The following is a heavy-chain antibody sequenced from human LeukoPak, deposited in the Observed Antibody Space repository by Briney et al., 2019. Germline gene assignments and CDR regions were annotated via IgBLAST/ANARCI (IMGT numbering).Heavy chain of an antibody. J-gene: IGHJ4*02. CDR2: ISSSGRTI. V-gene: IGHV3-48*03. D-gene: IGHD4-11*01. Sequence: GGSPRLSCAASGFTFSSYEMNWVRQAPGKGLEWVSYISSSGRTIYNADSVKGRFTISRDNAKNSLYLQTNSLRAEDTAVYYCARGVTTETLDYWGQGTLVTVSS. CDR1: GFTFSSYE. CDR3: ARGVTTETLDY.